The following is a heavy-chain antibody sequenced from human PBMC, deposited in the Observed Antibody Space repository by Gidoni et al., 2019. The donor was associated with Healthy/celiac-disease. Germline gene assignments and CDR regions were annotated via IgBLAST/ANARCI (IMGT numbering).Heavy chain of an antibody. Sequence: QVQLVQSGAEVKKPGASVKVSCKASGYTFTSYGISWVRQAPGQGLEWMGWISAHNGHTTYAQKLQGRVTMTTDTSTSTAYMELRSLRSDDTAVYYCARDDDFWSGSAKGSLTNDYWGQGTLVTVSS. CDR3: ARDDDFWSGSAKGSLTNDY. CDR1: GYTFTSYG. V-gene: IGHV1-18*01. D-gene: IGHD3-3*01. J-gene: IGHJ4*02. CDR2: ISAHNGHT.